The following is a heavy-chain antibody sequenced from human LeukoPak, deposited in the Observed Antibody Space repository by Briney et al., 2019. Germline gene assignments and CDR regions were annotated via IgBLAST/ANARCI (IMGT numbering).Heavy chain of an antibody. Sequence: PGGSLRLSCTASGFTFSRYWMTWVRQAPGKGLEWVANIKEDGSAKYYVDSMKGRFTISRDNDKNSLYLQINSLRAEDTVVYYCARDSPGYGGYSYWGQGTLVTVSS. CDR3: ARDSPGYGGYSY. J-gene: IGHJ4*02. V-gene: IGHV3-7*04. CDR1: GFTFSRYW. D-gene: IGHD5-12*01. CDR2: IKEDGSAK.